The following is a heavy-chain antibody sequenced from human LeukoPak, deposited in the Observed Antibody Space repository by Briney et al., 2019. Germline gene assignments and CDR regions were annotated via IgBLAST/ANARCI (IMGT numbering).Heavy chain of an antibody. J-gene: IGHJ4*02. CDR2: INPNSGGT. D-gene: IGHD3-16*02. Sequence: ASVKVSCKASGYTFTGYYMHWVRQAPGQGLEWMGWINPNSGGTNYAQKFQGRVTMTRDTSISTAYMELSRLRSDDTAVYYCARGYDYVWGSYRPWGQGTLVTVSS. CDR3: ARGYDYVWGSYRP. CDR1: GYTFTGYY. V-gene: IGHV1-2*02.